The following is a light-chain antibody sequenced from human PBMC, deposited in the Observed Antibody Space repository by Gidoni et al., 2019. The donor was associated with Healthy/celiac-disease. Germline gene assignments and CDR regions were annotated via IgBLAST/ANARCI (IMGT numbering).Light chain of an antibody. CDR2: DND. J-gene: IGLJ3*02. CDR3: GTWGSSVSGGGV. V-gene: IGLV1-51*01. CDR1: SSNIGNNY. Sequence: QSVLTQPPSVSAAPGQKVTISCSGSSSNIGNNYVSWYQQLPGTAPKLLIYDNDKRPSGIPDRFSGSKSGTSATLGITGLQTGDEADYYGGTWGSSVSGGGVFGGGTKVTVL.